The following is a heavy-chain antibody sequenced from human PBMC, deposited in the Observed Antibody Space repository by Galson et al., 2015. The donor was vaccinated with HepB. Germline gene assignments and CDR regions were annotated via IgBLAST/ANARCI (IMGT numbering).Heavy chain of an antibody. CDR1: GYSFTSYW. D-gene: IGHD3-3*01. Sequence: QSGAEVKKPGESLKISCKASGYSFTSYWIAWVRQMPGKGLEWMGIIYPGDSDTRYSPSFQGQVTISADTSTSTAYLQWSSLKASDTAMYYCARQAAYDRENWIDPWGQGTQVTVSS. CDR2: IYPGDSDT. J-gene: IGHJ5*02. CDR3: ARQAAYDRENWIDP. V-gene: IGHV5-51*01.